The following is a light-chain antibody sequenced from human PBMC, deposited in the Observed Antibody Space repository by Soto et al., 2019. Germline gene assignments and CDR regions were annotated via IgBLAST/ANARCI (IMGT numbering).Light chain of an antibody. CDR2: KAS. CDR1: QSISSW. Sequence: DIQMTQSPSTLSASVGDRVTITCRASQSISSWLAWYQQKPGTAPNLLIYKASTLQSGVPSRFSGSGSETEFTLTISSLQHDDSATYYCQQYNDNWTFGQGTKVEIK. V-gene: IGKV1-5*03. J-gene: IGKJ1*01. CDR3: QQYNDNWT.